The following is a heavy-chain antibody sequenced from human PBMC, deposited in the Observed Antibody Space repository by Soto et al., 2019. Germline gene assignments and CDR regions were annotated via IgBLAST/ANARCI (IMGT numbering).Heavy chain of an antibody. CDR2: IYYSGST. V-gene: IGHV4-59*01. D-gene: IGHD3-9*01. CDR3: ARDNLERYFDWLPYALGL. Sequence: ETLSLTCTVSGGSISSYYWSWIRQPPGKGLEWIGYIYYSGSTNYNPSLKSRVTISVDTSKNQFSLKLSSVTAADTAVYYCARDNLERYFDWLPYALGLWGQGTLVTVSS. CDR1: GGSISSYY. J-gene: IGHJ4*02.